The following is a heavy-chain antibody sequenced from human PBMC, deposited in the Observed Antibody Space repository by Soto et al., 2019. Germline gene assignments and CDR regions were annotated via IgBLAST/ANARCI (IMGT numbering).Heavy chain of an antibody. CDR3: AKDMSQLAAWDAFDI. CDR2: ISWNSGSI. Sequence: EVQLVESGGGLVQPGRSLRLSCAASGFTFDDYAMHWVRQAPGKGLEWVSGISWNSGSIGYADSVKGRFTISRDNAKNSLYLQMNSLRAEDTALYYCAKDMSQLAAWDAFDIWGQGTMVTVSS. V-gene: IGHV3-9*01. D-gene: IGHD2-15*01. J-gene: IGHJ3*02. CDR1: GFTFDDYA.